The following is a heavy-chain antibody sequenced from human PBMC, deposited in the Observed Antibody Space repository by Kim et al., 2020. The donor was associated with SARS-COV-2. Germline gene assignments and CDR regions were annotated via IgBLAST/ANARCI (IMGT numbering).Heavy chain of an antibody. V-gene: IGHV3-30*18. D-gene: IGHD3-10*01. CDR3: AKDGGYGSGSYYPYYYGMDV. CDR2: ISYDGSNK. J-gene: IGHJ6*02. Sequence: GGSLRLSCAASGFTFSSYGMHWVRQAPGKGLEWVAVISYDGSNKYYADSVKGRFTISRDNSKNTLYLQMNSLRAEDTAVYYCAKDGGYGSGSYYPYYYGMDVWGQGTTVTVSS. CDR1: GFTFSSYG.